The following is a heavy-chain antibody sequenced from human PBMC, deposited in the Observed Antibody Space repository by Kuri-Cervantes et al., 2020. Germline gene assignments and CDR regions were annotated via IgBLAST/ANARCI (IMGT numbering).Heavy chain of an antibody. CDR3: ARDSSYDSSGYYYPEYYFDY. CDR2: ISSSSSTI. D-gene: IGHD3-22*01. CDR1: GFTFSSYS. Sequence: GGSLRLSCAASGFTFSSYSMNWVRQAPGKGLEWVSYISSSSSTIYYADSVKGRFTISRDNAKNSLYLQMNSLRDEGTAVYYCARDSSYDSSGYYYPEYYFDYWGQGTLVTVSS. J-gene: IGHJ4*02. V-gene: IGHV3-48*02.